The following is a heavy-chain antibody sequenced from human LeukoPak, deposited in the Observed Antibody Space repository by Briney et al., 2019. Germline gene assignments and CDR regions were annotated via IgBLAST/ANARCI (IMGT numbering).Heavy chain of an antibody. J-gene: IGHJ4*02. CDR3: ATKQWLAPPPDS. CDR1: GFTFRKYF. V-gene: IGHV3-74*01. D-gene: IGHD6-19*01. Sequence: GGGLRLSFAAPGFTFRKYFMLWVRPAPGKGRECVSRINTDGTVTTYADSVKGRFTVSRDNADNTMFLQMNSVRDEDTAVYYCATKQWLAPPPDSWGQGTPVTVSS. CDR2: INTDGTVT.